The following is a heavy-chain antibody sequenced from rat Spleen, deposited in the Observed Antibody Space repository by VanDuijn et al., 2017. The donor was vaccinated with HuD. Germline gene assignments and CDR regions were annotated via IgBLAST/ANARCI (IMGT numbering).Heavy chain of an antibody. V-gene: IGHV5-25*01. J-gene: IGHJ2*01. CDR1: GLSFSNYD. CDR2: ISTDGGIT. CDR3: TRGEQLGGDY. Sequence: EVQLVESGGGLVQPGRSLKLSCAASGLSFSNYDMAWVRQAPTKGLEWVASISTDGGITYYRDSVKGRFTISRDNAKSTLYLQMDSLRSEDTATYYCTRGEQLGGDYWGQGVMVTVSS. D-gene: IGHD1-10*01.